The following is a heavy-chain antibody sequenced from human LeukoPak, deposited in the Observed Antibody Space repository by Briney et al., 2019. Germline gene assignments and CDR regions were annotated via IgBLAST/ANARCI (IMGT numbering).Heavy chain of an antibody. CDR1: GGSISSYY. Sequence: SETLSLTCTVSGGSISSYYWSWIRHRPGKGLEWIGHIYYSGRTNNNPCLLSRVTISVDTAKNQFSLKLSSVTAADTAVYYCARDGEYGYGYFDYDYYGMDVWGQGTTVTVSS. V-gene: IGHV4-59*01. CDR3: ARDGEYGYGYFDYDYYGMDV. J-gene: IGHJ6*02. CDR2: IYYSGRT. D-gene: IGHD5-18*01.